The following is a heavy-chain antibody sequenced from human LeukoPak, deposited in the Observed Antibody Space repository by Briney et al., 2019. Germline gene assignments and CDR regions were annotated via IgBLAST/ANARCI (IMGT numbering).Heavy chain of an antibody. V-gene: IGHV1-69*04. CDR3: ARGGVTKLGPLDL. Sequence: GASVKVSCKASGGTFSSYAISWVRQAPGQGLEWMGRIIPILGIANYAQKFQGRVTMTRDTSTSTVCMELSSLRSEDTAVYYCARGGVTKLGPLDLWGQGTLVTVSS. CDR2: IIPILGIA. J-gene: IGHJ5*02. D-gene: IGHD4-17*01. CDR1: GGTFSSYA.